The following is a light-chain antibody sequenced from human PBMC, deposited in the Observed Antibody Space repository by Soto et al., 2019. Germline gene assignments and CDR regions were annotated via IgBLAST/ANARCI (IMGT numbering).Light chain of an antibody. V-gene: IGKV3-15*01. CDR3: QQYNNWPQT. CDR1: QGVSSN. CDR2: GAS. Sequence: VLTQSPCTLSLSPGERATLSCRASQGVSSNLAWYQQKPGQAPRLLTYGASTRATGIPARFSGSGSGTDFTLTISGLQSEDFAVYYCQQYNNWPQTFGQGTMVDIK. J-gene: IGKJ1*01.